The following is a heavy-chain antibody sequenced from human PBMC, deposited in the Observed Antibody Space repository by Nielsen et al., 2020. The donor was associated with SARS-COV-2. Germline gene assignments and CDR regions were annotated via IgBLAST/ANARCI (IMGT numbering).Heavy chain of an antibody. J-gene: IGHJ5*02. D-gene: IGHD1-26*01. V-gene: IGHV3-30-3*01. CDR3: ARETLDHTSSFIDH. CDR2: VSYDGTND. Sequence: VCEAPGKGLEWLAIVSYDGTNDHYADSVKGRFTVSKDTSKDTLYLQMNSLNLEDTAVYYCARETLDHTSSFIDHWGQGTLVTVSS.